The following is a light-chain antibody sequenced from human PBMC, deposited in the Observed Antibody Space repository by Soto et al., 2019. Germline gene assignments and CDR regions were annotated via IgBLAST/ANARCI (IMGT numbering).Light chain of an antibody. CDR1: QSISSY. CDR3: QQAHTLPWT. CDR2: AAS. J-gene: IGKJ1*01. V-gene: IGKV1-39*01. Sequence: DIQMTQSPSSLSASVGDRVTITCRASQSISSYLNWYQQKPGKAPKLLIYAASSLQSGVPSRFSGSGSGTDFTLTINSLQPEDFATYYCQQAHTLPWTFGQGTKVDIK.